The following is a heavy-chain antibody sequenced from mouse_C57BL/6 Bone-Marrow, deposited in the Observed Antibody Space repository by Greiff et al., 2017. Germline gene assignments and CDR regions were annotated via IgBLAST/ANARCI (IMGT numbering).Heavy chain of an antibody. CDR1: GYTFTSYW. D-gene: IGHD1-1*01. V-gene: IGHV1-64*01. CDR2: IHPNSGST. CDR3: ARQDYGSSPYYFDY. J-gene: IGHJ2*01. Sequence: VQLQQPGAELVKPGASVKLSCKASGYTFTSYWMHWVKQRPGQGLEWIGMIHPNSGSTNYNEKFNSKATLTVDKSSSTAYMQLSSLTSEDSAVYYCARQDYGSSPYYFDYWGQVTTLTVSS.